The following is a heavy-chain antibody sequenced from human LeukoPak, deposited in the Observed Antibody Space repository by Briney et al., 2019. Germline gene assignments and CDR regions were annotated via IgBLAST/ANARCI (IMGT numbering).Heavy chain of an antibody. CDR2: FDPEDGET. J-gene: IGHJ3*02. V-gene: IGHV1-24*01. D-gene: IGHD3-22*01. CDR3: ARVGGITMIVVPPHRAFDI. Sequence: ASVKVSCKVSGYTLTELSMHWVRQAPGKGLERMGGFDPEDGETIYAQKFQGRVTMTEDTSTDTAYMELRSLRSDDTAVYYCARVGGITMIVVPPHRAFDIWGQGTMVTVSS. CDR1: GYTLTELS.